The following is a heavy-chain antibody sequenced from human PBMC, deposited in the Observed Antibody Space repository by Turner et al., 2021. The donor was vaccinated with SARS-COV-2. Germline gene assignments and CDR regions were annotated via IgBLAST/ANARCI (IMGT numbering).Heavy chain of an antibody. CDR2: IIPILGIA. D-gene: IGHD3-22*01. Sequence: QVQLVQSGAEVKKPGSSVKVSCKASGGTFSSYAINWVRQAPGQGLEWMGRIIPILGIANYAQKFQCRVTITADKSTSTAYMELSSLRSEDTAVYYCARAKFYYYDSSGYQYYFDYWGQGTLVTVSS. J-gene: IGHJ4*02. V-gene: IGHV1-69*04. CDR1: GGTFSSYA. CDR3: ARAKFYYYDSSGYQYYFDY.